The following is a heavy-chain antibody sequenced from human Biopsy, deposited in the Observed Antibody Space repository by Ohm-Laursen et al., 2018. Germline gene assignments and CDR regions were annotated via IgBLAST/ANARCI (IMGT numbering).Heavy chain of an antibody. CDR3: AKDRYNYTPIGGFSMDV. Sequence: SLRLSCAASGFTFNNYGMQWVRQAPGKGLEWVAFIFYDGSNTYYADSVKGRSTISRDNSRDTLYLQMSSLRAGDTAVYYCAKDRYNYTPIGGFSMDVWDQGTTVTVSS. V-gene: IGHV3-30*18. D-gene: IGHD5-18*01. CDR2: IFYDGSNT. CDR1: GFTFNNYG. J-gene: IGHJ6*02.